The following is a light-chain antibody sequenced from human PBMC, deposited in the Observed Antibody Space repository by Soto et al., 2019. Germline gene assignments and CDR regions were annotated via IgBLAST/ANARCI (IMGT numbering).Light chain of an antibody. Sequence: QSVLTQPLSASGTPGQRVTISCSGSSSNIGSNYVYWYQQLPGTAPKLLIYRNNQRPSGVPDRFSGSKSGTSASLAISGLRSEDEADYYCAAWDDSLSALFGGGTKVTV. V-gene: IGLV1-47*01. J-gene: IGLJ2*01. CDR3: AAWDDSLSAL. CDR1: SSNIGSNY. CDR2: RNN.